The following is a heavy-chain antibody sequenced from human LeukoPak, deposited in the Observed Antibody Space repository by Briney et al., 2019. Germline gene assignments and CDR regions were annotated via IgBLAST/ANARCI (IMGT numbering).Heavy chain of an antibody. Sequence: SETLSLTCTVSGGSISSYQWSWIRQPPGKGLEWIGYIYYSGSTNYNPSLKSRVTISVDTSKNQFSLKLSSVTAADTAVYYCARGKYTYYYDSSGYPRGRFFDYWGQGTLVTVSS. D-gene: IGHD3-22*01. CDR2: IYYSGST. CDR3: ARGKYTYYYDSSGYPRGRFFDY. CDR1: GGSISSYQ. J-gene: IGHJ4*02. V-gene: IGHV4-59*12.